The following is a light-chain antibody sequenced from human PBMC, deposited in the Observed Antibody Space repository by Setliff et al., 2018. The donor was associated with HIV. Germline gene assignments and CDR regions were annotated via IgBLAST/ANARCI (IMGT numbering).Light chain of an antibody. CDR1: SSDVGDYDF. CDR3: NSYTGSSTGYV. J-gene: IGLJ1*01. CDR2: EVS. Sequence: QSALTQPASVSGSPGQSITISCTGTSSDVGDYDFVSWFQQHPGKAPKLMIYEVSNLPSGVSNRFSGSKSGNTASLTISGLQAEDEADYYCNSYTGSSTGYVFGTGTKVTVL. V-gene: IGLV2-14*01.